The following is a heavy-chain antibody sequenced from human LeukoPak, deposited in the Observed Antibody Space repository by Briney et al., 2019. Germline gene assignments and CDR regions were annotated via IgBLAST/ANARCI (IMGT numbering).Heavy chain of an antibody. D-gene: IGHD3-3*01. CDR2: IIPVLGVA. J-gene: IGHJ4*02. CDR1: GGTFSTYA. Sequence: ASVKVSCKASGGTFSTYAISWVRQAPGQGLEWMGRIIPVLGVANYAQKFQGRVTISADKSTSTAYMEVSSLRSEDTAVYYCATGIGTLWSGYYHDYWGQGTLVTVSS. V-gene: IGHV1-69*04. CDR3: ATGIGTLWSGYYHDY.